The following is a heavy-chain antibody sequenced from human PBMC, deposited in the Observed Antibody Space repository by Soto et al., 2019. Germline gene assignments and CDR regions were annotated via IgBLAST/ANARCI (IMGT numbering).Heavy chain of an antibody. J-gene: IGHJ5*02. D-gene: IGHD3-3*01. CDR2: INHSGST. CDR3: ARPFYDFWSGYRQLPNWFDP. V-gene: IGHV4-34*01. Sequence: QVQLQQWGAGLLKPSETLSLTCAVYGGSFSGYYWSWIRQPPGKGLEWIGEINHSGSTNYNPSLKSRVTISLDTSKSQCSLKLSSVTAAVTAVYYCARPFYDFWSGYRQLPNWFDPWGQGTLVTVSS. CDR1: GGSFSGYY.